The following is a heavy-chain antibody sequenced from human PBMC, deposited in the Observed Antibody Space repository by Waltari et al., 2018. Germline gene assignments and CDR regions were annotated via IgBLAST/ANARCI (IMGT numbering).Heavy chain of an antibody. J-gene: IGHJ4*02. CDR3: AKKRTTYYDTSGGAFFDS. CDR2: ISWNSGKT. CDR1: GFTFQNYA. Sequence: EVQLVESGGDLVQPGRSLRLSCAASGFTFQNYAMQWVLQTPGKGLEWVSGISWNSGKTAYADSVKGRFTISRDTATNSVYLQMNSLRPEDTALYYCAKKRTTYYDTSGGAFFDSWGQGTLVTVSS. V-gene: IGHV3-9*01. D-gene: IGHD3-22*01.